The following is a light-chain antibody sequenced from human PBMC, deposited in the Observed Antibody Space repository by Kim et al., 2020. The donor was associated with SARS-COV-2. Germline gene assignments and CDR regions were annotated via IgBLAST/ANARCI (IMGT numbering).Light chain of an antibody. CDR3: QQYYHPPLT. J-gene: IGKJ1*01. V-gene: IGKV1-NL1*01. CDR1: QGIGNS. CDR2: AAS. Sequence: ASVRDRVTVTCRARQGIGNSLAWYQQRPGKAPKLLLYAASKLESGVPSRFSGSGSGTDYTLTISSLQPEDFATYYCQQYYHPPLTFGQGTKVDIK.